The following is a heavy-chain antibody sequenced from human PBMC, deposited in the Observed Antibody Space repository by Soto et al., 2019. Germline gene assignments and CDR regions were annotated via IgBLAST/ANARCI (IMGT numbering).Heavy chain of an antibody. D-gene: IGHD2-21*01. J-gene: IGHJ4*02. CDR1: GFSFSASW. V-gene: IGHV3-7*01. CDR3: ARHVI. CDR2: INPDGSKL. Sequence: EVQLVESGGGLVQPGGSLRLSCAASGFSFSASWMSWARQVPGKGLEWVANINPDGSKLYYVDSVNDRFTISRGNAQNTLYLQMNSLRAEDTAVYYCARHVIRGQGTLVTVSS.